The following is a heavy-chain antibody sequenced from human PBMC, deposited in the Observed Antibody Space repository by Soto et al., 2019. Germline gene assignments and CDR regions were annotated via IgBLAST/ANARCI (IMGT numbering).Heavy chain of an antibody. CDR1: GDSVSNKGAT. CDR3: ARDPPDFNSGLDY. D-gene: IGHD1-26*01. J-gene: IGHJ4*02. Sequence: SQTLLLTCAISGDSVSNKGATWNWVRLSPSRGLEWLGRTYYRSKWNYDYAISVKSRISINPDTSKNQFSLQLNSVTPEDTAVYYCARDPPDFNSGLDYWGQGTVVTVSS. V-gene: IGHV6-1*01. CDR2: TYYRSKWNY.